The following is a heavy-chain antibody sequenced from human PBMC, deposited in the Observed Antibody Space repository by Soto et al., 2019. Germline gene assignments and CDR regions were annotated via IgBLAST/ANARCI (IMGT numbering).Heavy chain of an antibody. D-gene: IGHD1-7*01. CDR1: GYTFTTSG. Sequence: QVQLVQSGGEVKKPGASVKVSCKASGYTFTTSGVSWVRQAPGQGLEWMGWVSGYNGNTKYEETFHDRVTMTTDTSTSTAYLELRSLTTDDTAVYYCARAGELPYYNSGMDVWGQGTTVIVSS. J-gene: IGHJ6*02. CDR3: ARAGELPYYNSGMDV. CDR2: VSGYNGNT. V-gene: IGHV1-18*01.